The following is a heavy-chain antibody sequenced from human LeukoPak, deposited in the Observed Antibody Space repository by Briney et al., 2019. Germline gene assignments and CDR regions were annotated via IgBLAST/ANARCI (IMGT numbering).Heavy chain of an antibody. J-gene: IGHJ4*02. CDR1: GASISSNTDA. D-gene: IGHD5-12*01. CDR3: ARWLIN. CDR2: TYYRSKWYS. Sequence: SQTLSLTCAISGASISSNTDAWNLIMQSPSRGLEWLGRTYYRSKWYSDYAESVRSRITINPDTSKNQVSLQLNFVTPEDTAVYYCARWLINWGQGTQVTVSS. V-gene: IGHV6-1*01.